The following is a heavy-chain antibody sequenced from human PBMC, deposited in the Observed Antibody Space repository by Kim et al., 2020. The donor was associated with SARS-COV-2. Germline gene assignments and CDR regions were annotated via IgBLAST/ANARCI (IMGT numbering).Heavy chain of an antibody. CDR1: GGSFSGYY. J-gene: IGHJ6*02. V-gene: IGHV4-34*01. CDR3: ARGRAGVVPAPILGIGPHYDYFIMDV. CDR2: IHQSGNI. Sequence: SETLSLTCAVYGGSFSGYYWSWIRQSPGKGLEWIGKIHQSGNINLNPSLKSRVTMSVDTSKNQFSLRLTSVTAADTGFYYCARGRAGVVPAPILGIGPHYDYFIMDVWGLGALVTVSS. D-gene: IGHD2-2*01.